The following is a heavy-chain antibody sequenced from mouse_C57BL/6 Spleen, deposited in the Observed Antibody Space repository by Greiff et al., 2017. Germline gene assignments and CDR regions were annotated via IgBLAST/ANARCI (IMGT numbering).Heavy chain of an antibody. CDR2: IDPETGGT. J-gene: IGHJ2*01. V-gene: IGHV1-15*01. CDR1: GYTFSDYE. Sequence: QVQLQQSGAELVRPGASVTLSCKASGYTFSDYEMHWVKQTPVHGLEWIGAIDPETGGTAYNQKFKGKAILTADKSSSTAYMELRSLTSEDSAVYYCTRTGVTTVLDYWGQGTTLTVSS. D-gene: IGHD1-1*01. CDR3: TRTGVTTVLDY.